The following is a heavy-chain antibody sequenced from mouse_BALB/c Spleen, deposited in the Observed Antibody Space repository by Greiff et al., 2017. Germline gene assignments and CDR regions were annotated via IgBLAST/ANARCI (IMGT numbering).Heavy chain of an antibody. CDR1: GFTFTDYY. CDR2: IRNKANGYTT. D-gene: IGHD2-10*01. Sequence: EVKLVESGGGLVQPGGSLRLSCATSGFTFTDYYMSWVRQPPGKALEWLGFIRNKANGYTTEYSASVKGRFTISRDNSQSILYLQMNTLRAEDSATYYCARDIPAYYGIYYYAMDYWGQGTSVTVSS. CDR3: ARDIPAYYGIYYYAMDY. V-gene: IGHV7-3*02. J-gene: IGHJ4*01.